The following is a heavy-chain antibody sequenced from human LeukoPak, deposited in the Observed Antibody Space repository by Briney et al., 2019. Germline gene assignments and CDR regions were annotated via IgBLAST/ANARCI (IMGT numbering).Heavy chain of an antibody. Sequence: PGTSLRLSCAASGFPFSDYGMYWVRQAPGKGLEWLSVISHDGSNKYYADSVKGRITISRDNSMNTLYLQMNSLKAEDTAVYFCARVKQQLVRLLGRDTTYYYCYYMDGWGKGTTVTVSS. V-gene: IGHV3-30*03. CDR3: ARVKQQLVRLLGRDTTYYYCYYMDG. D-gene: IGHD6-13*01. CDR2: ISHDGSNK. J-gene: IGHJ6*03. CDR1: GFPFSDYG.